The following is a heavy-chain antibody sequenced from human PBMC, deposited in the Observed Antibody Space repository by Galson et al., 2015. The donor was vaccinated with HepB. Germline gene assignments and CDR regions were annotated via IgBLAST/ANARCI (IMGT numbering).Heavy chain of an antibody. Sequence: SLRLSCAASGFTFSSYGMHWVRQAPGKGLEWVAVIWYDGSNKYYADSVKGRFTISRDNSKNTLYLQMNSLRAEDTAVYYCAIENSGSYYTPGYFDYWGHEGYWGQGTLVTVSS. D-gene: IGHD1-26*01. CDR1: GFTFSSYG. CDR3: AIENSGSYYTPGYFDYWGHEGY. V-gene: IGHV3-33*01. J-gene: IGHJ1*01. CDR2: IWYDGSNK.